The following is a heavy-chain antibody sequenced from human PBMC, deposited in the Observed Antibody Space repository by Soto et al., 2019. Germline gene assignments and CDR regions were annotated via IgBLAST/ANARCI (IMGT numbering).Heavy chain of an antibody. CDR1: GDSISNNNC. J-gene: IGHJ4*02. D-gene: IGHD2-15*01. CDR2: IYDSGTT. Sequence: SGTLSLTCAVSGDSISNNNCWNWVRQPPGKGLEWIGEIYDSGTTNDNPSLKSRVTMSVDKSKNQFSLRLSSLTAADAALYYCARGGAIRGPCSGDNCHYNFDSWGQGSQVTVSS. V-gene: IGHV4-4*02. CDR3: ARGGAIRGPCSGDNCHYNFDS.